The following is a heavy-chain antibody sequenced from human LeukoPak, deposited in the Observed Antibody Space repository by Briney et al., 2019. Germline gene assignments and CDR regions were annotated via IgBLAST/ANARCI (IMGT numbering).Heavy chain of an antibody. CDR1: GGSISSYY. CDR2: IYYSGST. J-gene: IGHJ6*03. D-gene: IGHD2-15*01. Sequence: SETLFLTCTVSGGSISSYYWSWIRQPPGKGLEWIGYIYYSGSTNYNPSLKSRVTISVDTSKNQFSLKLSSVTAADTAVYYCARTTEGYCRGRSCYSYYYYMDVWGKGTTVTVSS. CDR3: ARTTEGYCRGRSCYSYYYYMDV. V-gene: IGHV4-59*01.